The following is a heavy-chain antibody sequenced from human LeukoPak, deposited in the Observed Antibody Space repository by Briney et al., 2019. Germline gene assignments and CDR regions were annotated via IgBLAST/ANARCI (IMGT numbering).Heavy chain of an antibody. CDR3: AGDTAGNDY. Sequence: PGGSLRLSCAASRFTFSNYWMSWVRQAPGKGLEWVANINQDGSEKYYVDSVKGRFSISRDNAKNSLFLQMSSLRDEDTAVYYCAGDTAGNDYWGQGTLVTVSS. V-gene: IGHV3-7*01. J-gene: IGHJ4*02. D-gene: IGHD6-19*01. CDR1: RFTFSNYW. CDR2: INQDGSEK.